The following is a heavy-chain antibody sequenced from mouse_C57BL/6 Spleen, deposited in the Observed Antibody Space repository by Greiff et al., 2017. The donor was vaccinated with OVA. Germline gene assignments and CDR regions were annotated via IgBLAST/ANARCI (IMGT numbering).Heavy chain of an antibody. CDR2: IDPSDSYT. D-gene: IGHD1-1*02. Sequence: VQLQQPGAELVKPGASAKLSCKASGYTFTSYWLQWVKQRPGQGLEWIGEIDPSDSYTNYNQKFKGKATLTVDTSSSTAYMQLSSLTSEDSAVYYCARLYYGGPGGYFDVWGTGTTVTVSS. CDR3: ARLYYGGPGGYFDV. J-gene: IGHJ1*03. V-gene: IGHV1-50*01. CDR1: GYTFTSYW.